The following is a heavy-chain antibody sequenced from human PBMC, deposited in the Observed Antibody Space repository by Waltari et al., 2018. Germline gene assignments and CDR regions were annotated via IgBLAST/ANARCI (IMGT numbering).Heavy chain of an antibody. J-gene: IGHJ4*02. V-gene: IGHV4-4*02. CDR2: IHGSGRI. CDR1: GDSISGSFW. CDR3: ARDRGRGLYLDS. D-gene: IGHD5-12*01. Sequence: QVQLQESGPGLVKPSGTLSVTCAVSGDSISGSFWWSWVRQTPGKGLEWIGQIHGSGRINYNPSLGRRVTVSRDTSNNQFSLKLTSATAADTAVYFCARDRGRGLYLDSWGQGILVTVSP.